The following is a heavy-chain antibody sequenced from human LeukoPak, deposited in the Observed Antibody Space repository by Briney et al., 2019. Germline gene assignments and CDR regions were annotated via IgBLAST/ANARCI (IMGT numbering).Heavy chain of an antibody. CDR1: GGSFSGYY. V-gene: IGHV4-59*01. CDR2: IYYSGRT. J-gene: IGHJ6*03. CDR3: ARGATYFYYYYYMDV. D-gene: IGHD5-12*01. Sequence: SETLSLTCAVYGGSFSGYYWNWIRQPPGKGLEWIGYIYYSGRTNYNPSLKSRVTISVDTSKNQFSLKLSSVTAADTAVYYCARGATYFYYYYYMDVWGKGTTVTVSS.